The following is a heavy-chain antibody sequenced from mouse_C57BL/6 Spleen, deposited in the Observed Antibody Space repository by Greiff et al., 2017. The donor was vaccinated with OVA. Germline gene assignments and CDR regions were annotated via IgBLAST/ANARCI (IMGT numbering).Heavy chain of an antibody. CDR1: GYTFTSYG. V-gene: IGHV1-81*01. CDR3: ARGGITTVVATDYFDY. D-gene: IGHD1-1*01. J-gene: IGHJ2*01. CDR2: IYPRSGNT. Sequence: QVHVKQSGAELARPGASVKLSCKASGYTFTSYGISWVKQRTGQGLEWIGEIYPRSGNTYYNEKFKGKATLTADKSSSTAYMELRSLTSEDSAVYFCARGGITTVVATDYFDYWGQGTTLTVSS.